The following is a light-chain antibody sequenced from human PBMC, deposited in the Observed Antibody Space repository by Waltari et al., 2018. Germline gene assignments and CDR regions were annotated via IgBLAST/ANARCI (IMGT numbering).Light chain of an antibody. CDR2: KAS. Sequence: DIQMTQSPSTLSASVGDRVTITCRASETIISWLAWYQQRPGKAPTLLIYKASRLGSGVPSRVSGSGSRTEFTLTISSLQPEDFATYYRQQFNTYPWTFGQGTKVDI. V-gene: IGKV1-5*03. CDR3: QQFNTYPWT. J-gene: IGKJ1*01. CDR1: ETIISW.